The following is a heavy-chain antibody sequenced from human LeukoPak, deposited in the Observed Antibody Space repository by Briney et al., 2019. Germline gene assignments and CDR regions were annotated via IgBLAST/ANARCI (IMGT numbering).Heavy chain of an antibody. CDR3: ASRTHDYGDYAFSP. CDR2: INPNSGGT. CDR1: GYTFTGYY. J-gene: IGHJ5*02. V-gene: IGHV1-2*02. Sequence: GVSVKVSCKASGYTFTGYYMHWVRQAPGQGLEWMGWINPNSGGTNYAQKFQGRVTMTRDTSISTAYMELSSLRSDDTAVYFCASRTHDYGDYAFSPWGQGTLVTVSS. D-gene: IGHD4-17*01.